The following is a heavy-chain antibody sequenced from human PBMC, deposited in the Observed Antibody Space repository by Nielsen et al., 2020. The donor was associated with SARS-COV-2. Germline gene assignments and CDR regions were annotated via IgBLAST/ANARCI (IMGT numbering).Heavy chain of an antibody. J-gene: IGHJ4*02. CDR1: GYTFTSYY. CDR2: INPSGGST. CDR3: ARDTIRTPLDY. D-gene: IGHD1-14*01. V-gene: IGHV1-46*01. Sequence: ASVKVSCKASGYTFTSYYMHWVRQAPGQGLEWMGIINPSGGSTSYAQKFQGRVTMTRDTSTSTAYMELRSLRSDDTAVYYCARDTIRTPLDYWGQGTLVTVSS.